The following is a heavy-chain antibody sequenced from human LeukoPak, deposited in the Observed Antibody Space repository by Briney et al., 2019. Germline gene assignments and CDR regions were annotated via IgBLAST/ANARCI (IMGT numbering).Heavy chain of an antibody. CDR3: ARGRRPRNAFDI. CDR1: GGSFSGYY. V-gene: IGHV4-34*01. J-gene: IGHJ3*02. Sequence: SETLSLTCAVYGGSFSGYYWSWIRQPPGEGLEWIGEINHSGSTNYNPSLKSRVTISVDTSKNQFSLKLSSVTAADTAVYYCARGRRPRNAFDIWGQGTMVTVSS. CDR2: INHSGST. D-gene: IGHD6-6*01.